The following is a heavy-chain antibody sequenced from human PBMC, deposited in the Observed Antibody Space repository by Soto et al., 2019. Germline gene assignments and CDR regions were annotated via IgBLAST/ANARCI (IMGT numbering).Heavy chain of an antibody. CDR3: TRQTVVTPDFDY. CDR2: IRSKANSYAT. V-gene: IGHV3-73*01. J-gene: IGHJ4*02. D-gene: IGHD2-21*02. Sequence: GGSLRLSCAASGFTFSGSAMHWVRQASGKGLEWVGRIRSKANSYATAYAASVKGRFTISRDDSKNTAYLQMNSLKTEDTAVYYCTRQTVVTPDFDYWGQGILVTVSS. CDR1: GFTFSGSA.